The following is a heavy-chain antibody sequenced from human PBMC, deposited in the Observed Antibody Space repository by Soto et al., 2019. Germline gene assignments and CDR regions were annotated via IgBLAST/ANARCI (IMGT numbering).Heavy chain of an antibody. V-gene: IGHV1-2*02. CDR2: INPNSGGT. J-gene: IGHJ4*02. CDR1: GYTFTGYY. CDR3: ATGYSSSWYYFDI. Sequence: ASVKGSCKASGYTFTGYYMRWVRQAPGQGLEWMGWINPNSGGTNYAQKFQGRVTMTRDTSISTAYMELSRLRSDDTAVYYCATGYSSSWYYFDIWGQGTQVTVSS. D-gene: IGHD6-13*01.